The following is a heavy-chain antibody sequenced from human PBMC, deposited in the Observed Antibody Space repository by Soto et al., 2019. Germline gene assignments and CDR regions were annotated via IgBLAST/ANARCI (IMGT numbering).Heavy chain of an antibody. J-gene: IGHJ5*02. CDR3: ARGRGALRGYSYGNWFDP. CDR1: GYTFTSYG. CDR2: ISAYNGNT. Sequence: ASVKVSCKASGYTFTSYGISWVRQAPGQGLEWMGWISAYNGNTNYAQKLQGRVTMTTDTSTSTAYMELRSLRSDDTAVYYCARGRGALRGYSYGNWFDPWGQGTLVTVSS. D-gene: IGHD5-18*01. V-gene: IGHV1-18*01.